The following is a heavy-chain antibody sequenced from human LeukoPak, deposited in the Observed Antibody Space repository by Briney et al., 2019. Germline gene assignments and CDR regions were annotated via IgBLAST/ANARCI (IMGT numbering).Heavy chain of an antibody. Sequence: KPSETLSLTCTVSGGSISSYYWSWIRQPAGKGLEWIGRIYTSGSTNYNPSLKSRVTMSVETSKNQFSLKLSSVTAADTAVYYCARDVVVVAATSGPYYYYYMDVWGKGTTVTVSS. CDR3: ARDVVVVAATSGPYYYYYMDV. D-gene: IGHD2-15*01. CDR1: GGSISSYY. V-gene: IGHV4-4*07. J-gene: IGHJ6*03. CDR2: IYTSGST.